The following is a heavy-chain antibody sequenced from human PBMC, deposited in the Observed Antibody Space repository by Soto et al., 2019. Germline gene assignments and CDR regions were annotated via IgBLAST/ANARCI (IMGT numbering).Heavy chain of an antibody. CDR2: IKQDGSKK. Sequence: EVQLVESGGGLVQPGGSLRLSCAASGFTFSSFSMSWVRQAPGKGLEWVANIKQDGSKKYYVDFVKGRFTISRDNAKNSLYLQMNSLRAEAAAEYYCARDVPTDYELDYWGQGTLVIVSS. V-gene: IGHV3-7*01. CDR3: ARDVPTDYELDY. J-gene: IGHJ4*02. D-gene: IGHD4-17*01. CDR1: GFTFSSFS.